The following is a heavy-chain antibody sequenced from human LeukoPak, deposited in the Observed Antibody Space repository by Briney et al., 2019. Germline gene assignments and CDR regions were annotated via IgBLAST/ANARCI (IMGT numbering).Heavy chain of an antibody. D-gene: IGHD3-10*01. CDR2: INHSGST. Sequence: SETLSLTCAVYGGSFSGYYWSWIRQPPGKGLEWIGEINHSGSTNYNPSLKSRVTISVDTSKNQFSLKLSSVTAADTAVYYCARAGTSYYGSGSHYFDYWGQGTLVTVSS. J-gene: IGHJ4*02. CDR3: ARAGTSYYGSGSHYFDY. CDR1: GGSFSGYY. V-gene: IGHV4-34*01.